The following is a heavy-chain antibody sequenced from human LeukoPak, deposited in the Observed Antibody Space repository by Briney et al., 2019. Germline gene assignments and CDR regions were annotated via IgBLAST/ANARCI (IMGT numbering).Heavy chain of an antibody. CDR3: ARADIVVVPAVLTEEADYYYYGMDV. V-gene: IGHV3-74*01. J-gene: IGHJ6*04. Sequence: AGGSLRLSCAASGFTFSSYWMHWVRQAPAKGLVWVSRINSDGSSTSYADSAKGRFTISRDNAKNTLYLQMNSLRAEDTAVYYCARADIVVVPAVLTEEADYYYYGMDVWGKGTTVTVSS. CDR1: GFTFSSYW. D-gene: IGHD2-2*01. CDR2: INSDGSST.